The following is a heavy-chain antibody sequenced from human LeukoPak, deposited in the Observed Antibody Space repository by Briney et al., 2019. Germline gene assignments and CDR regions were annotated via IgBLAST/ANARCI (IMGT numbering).Heavy chain of an antibody. CDR3: ARALEPSVAVIDY. J-gene: IGHJ4*02. CDR1: GFTFSAYS. V-gene: IGHV3-21*01. CDR2: ISSSSTYI. Sequence: KSGGSLRLSCAASGFTFSAYSMNWVRQAPGKGLEWVSSISSSSTYIYYADSVKGRFTISRDNAKNSLYLQMSSLRAEDTAVYYCARALEPSVAVIDYWGQGTLVTVSS. D-gene: IGHD6-19*01.